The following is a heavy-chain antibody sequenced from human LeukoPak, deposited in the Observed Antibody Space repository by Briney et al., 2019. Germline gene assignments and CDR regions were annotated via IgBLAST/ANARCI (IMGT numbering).Heavy chain of an antibody. CDR2: IKHDGSDK. CDR3: ARGGGALDV. V-gene: IGHV3-7*04. Sequence: QPGGSLRLSCAASGFSFSTYWMSWVRQAPGKGLEWVANIKHDGSDKYYVDSVKGRFTISRDNAQNSLYLQMNSLRVEDTAVHYCARGGGALDVWGQGTTVTVSS. D-gene: IGHD1-26*01. J-gene: IGHJ6*02. CDR1: GFSFSTYW.